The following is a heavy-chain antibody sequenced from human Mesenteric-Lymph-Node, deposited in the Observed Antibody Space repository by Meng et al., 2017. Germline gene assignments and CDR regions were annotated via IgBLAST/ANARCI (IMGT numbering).Heavy chain of an antibody. CDR2: INPNSGGT. D-gene: IGHD4-17*01. CDR1: GYTFTGYY. V-gene: IGHV1-2*06. J-gene: IGHJ6*02. CDR3: ATVIDYGDYDLNYGMDV. Sequence: ASVKVSCKASGYTFTGYYMHWVRQAPGQGLEWMGRINPNSGGTNYAQKFQGRVTMTRDTSISTAYMELSRLRSDDTAVYYCATVIDYGDYDLNYGMDVWGQGTTVTVSS.